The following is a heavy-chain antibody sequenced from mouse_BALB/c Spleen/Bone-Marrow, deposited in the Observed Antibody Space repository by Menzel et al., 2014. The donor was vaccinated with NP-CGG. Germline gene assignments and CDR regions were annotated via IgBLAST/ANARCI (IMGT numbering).Heavy chain of an antibody. D-gene: IGHD1-1*01. V-gene: IGHV1S22*01. Sequence: LQQPGSELVRPGASVKLSCKASGYTFTSYCMHWVKQRPGQGLEWIGNIYPGSGSTNYDEKFKNKATLTVDTSSSTAYMQLSSLTSEDSAVYYCTRSPITTVVAETMDYWGQGTSVTVSS. CDR1: GYTFTSYC. J-gene: IGHJ4*01. CDR2: IYPGSGST. CDR3: TRSPITTVVAETMDY.